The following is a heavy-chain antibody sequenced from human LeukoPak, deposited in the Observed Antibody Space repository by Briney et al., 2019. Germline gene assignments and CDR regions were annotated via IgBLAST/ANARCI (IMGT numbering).Heavy chain of an antibody. Sequence: GGSLRLSCAASGFTFSDYYMSWIRQAPGKGLEWVSYISSSGSTIYYAVSVKGRFTISRDNAKNSLYLQMNSLRAEDTAVYYCASHLTIAAAYFDYWGQGTLVTVSS. CDR2: ISSSGSTI. J-gene: IGHJ4*02. CDR3: ASHLTIAAAYFDY. CDR1: GFTFSDYY. V-gene: IGHV3-11*01. D-gene: IGHD6-13*01.